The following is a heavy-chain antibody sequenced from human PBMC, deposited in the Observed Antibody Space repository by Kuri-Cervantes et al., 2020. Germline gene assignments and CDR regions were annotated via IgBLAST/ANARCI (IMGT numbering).Heavy chain of an antibody. V-gene: IGHV3-73*01. Sequence: GESLKISCAASGFTVSSNYMSWVRQASGKGLEWVGRIRSKANSYATAYAASVKGRFTISRDDSKNTAYLQMNSLKTEDTAVYYCRYTIAAAGPAFDYWGQGTLVTVSS. D-gene: IGHD6-13*01. J-gene: IGHJ4*02. CDR2: IRSKANSYAT. CDR1: GFTVSSNY. CDR3: RYTIAAAGPAFDY.